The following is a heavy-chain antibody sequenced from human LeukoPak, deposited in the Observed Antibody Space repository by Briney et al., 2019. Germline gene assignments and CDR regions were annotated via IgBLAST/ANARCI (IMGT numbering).Heavy chain of an antibody. J-gene: IGHJ4*02. CDR1: GFTFSSYS. CDR2: ISYDGSNK. D-gene: IGHD3-10*01. CDR3: PRDVGSSNYFDY. Sequence: PGGSLRLSCAASGFTFSSYSMYWVRHAPGKGLEWVAVISYDGSNKYYADSVKGRFTISRDNSKNTLFLQMNSLRAEDTAVYYCPRDVGSSNYFDYWGQGTLVTVSA. V-gene: IGHV3-30*04.